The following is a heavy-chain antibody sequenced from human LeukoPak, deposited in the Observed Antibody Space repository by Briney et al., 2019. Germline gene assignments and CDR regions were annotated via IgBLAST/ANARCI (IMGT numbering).Heavy chain of an antibody. CDR1: GYTFTDRY. V-gene: IGHV1-2*02. J-gene: IGHJ1*01. CDR2: MKPNTGGT. D-gene: IGHD3-22*01. Sequence: ASVKVSCTASGYTFTDRYIHWVRQAPGQGLEWMGWMKPNTGGTKYAEKFQGRVTITRDTSISTAYMELNGLRSDDTAVYYCARGPGTRIVVSNEYFHHWGQGTLVTVSS. CDR3: ARGPGTRIVVSNEYFHH.